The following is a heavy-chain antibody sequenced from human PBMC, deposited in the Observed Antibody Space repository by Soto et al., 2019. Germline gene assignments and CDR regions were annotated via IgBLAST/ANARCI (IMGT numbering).Heavy chain of an antibody. CDR2: IIPIFGTP. J-gene: IGHJ4*02. CDR1: GGTFSSYA. CDR3: ARGPSQYCSGGDCYSHQNY. Sequence: QVQLVQSGAEVKKPGSSVKVSCKASGGTFSSYAVSWVRQAPGQGLEWMGGIIPIFGTPNYAQKFQGRVTITADESTSTAYMELRSLRSEDTAVFYCARGPSQYCSGGDCYSHQNYWGQGTLVTVSS. D-gene: IGHD2-21*01. V-gene: IGHV1-69*12.